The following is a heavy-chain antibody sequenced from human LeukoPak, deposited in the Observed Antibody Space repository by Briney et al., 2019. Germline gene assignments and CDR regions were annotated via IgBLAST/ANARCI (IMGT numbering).Heavy chain of an antibody. J-gene: IGHJ4*02. CDR3: AGVSGYGGNSALDY. CDR1: GGTFSSYA. Sequence: SVKVSCKASGGTFSSYAISWVRQAPGQGLEWMGRIIPIFGIANYAQKFQGRVTITADKSTSTAYMELSSLRSEDTAVYYCAGVSGYGGNSALDYWGQGTLVTVSS. V-gene: IGHV1-69*04. CDR2: IIPIFGIA. D-gene: IGHD4-23*01.